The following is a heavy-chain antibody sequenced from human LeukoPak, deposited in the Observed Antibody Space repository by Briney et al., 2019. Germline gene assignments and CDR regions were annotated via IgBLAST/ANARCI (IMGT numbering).Heavy chain of an antibody. CDR2: ISGSGGST. CDR1: GFTFSSYA. D-gene: IGHD5-18*01. V-gene: IGHV3-23*01. CDR3: AKELNGNRGYSYGLDAFDI. J-gene: IGHJ3*02. Sequence: HPGRSLRLSCAASGFTFSSYAMSWVRQAPGKGLEWVSAISGSGGSTYYADSVKGRFTISRDNSKNTLYLQMNSLRAEDTAVYYCAKELNGNRGYSYGLDAFDIWGQGTMVTVSS.